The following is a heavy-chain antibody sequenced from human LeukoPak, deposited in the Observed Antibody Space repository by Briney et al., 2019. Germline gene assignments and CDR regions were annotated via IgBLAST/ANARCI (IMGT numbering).Heavy chain of an antibody. D-gene: IGHD5/OR15-5a*01. Sequence: PGGSLRLSCAPSGYFTSQYGMNWVRQAPGGGLERLSYMCSSRNLIYYADSVKGRFTNSRDDGNNSLSLQMSSLRDEDTAIYYCGRVYDGAYHLDHWGQGTLVTVSS. V-gene: IGHV3-48*02. CDR3: GRVYDGAYHLDH. CDR2: MCSSRNLI. J-gene: IGHJ4*02. CDR1: GYFTSQYG.